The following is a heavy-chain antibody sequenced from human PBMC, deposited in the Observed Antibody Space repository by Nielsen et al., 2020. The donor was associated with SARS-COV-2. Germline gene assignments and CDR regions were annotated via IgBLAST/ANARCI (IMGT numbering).Heavy chain of an antibody. J-gene: IGHJ5*02. CDR1: GFTFSSYS. D-gene: IGHD1-26*01. Sequence: GESLKISCAASGFTFSSYSMNWVRQAPGKGLEWVSYISSSSSTIYYADSVKGRFTISRDNAKNSLYLQMNSLRDEDTAVYYCARDVLGSSGSYGGWFDPWSQGTLVTVSS. V-gene: IGHV3-48*02. CDR3: ARDVLGSSGSYGGWFDP. CDR2: ISSSSSTI.